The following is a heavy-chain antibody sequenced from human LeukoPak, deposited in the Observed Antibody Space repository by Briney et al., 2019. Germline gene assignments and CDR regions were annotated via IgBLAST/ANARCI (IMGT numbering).Heavy chain of an antibody. D-gene: IGHD5-12*01. CDR3: VTSRGYSGCHDY. Sequence: SETLSLTCAVSGGSISSGGYSWSWIRQPPGKGLEWIGYIYHSGSTYYNPSLKSRVTISVDRSKNQFSLKLSSVTAADTAVYYCVTSRGYSGCHDYWGQGTLVTVSS. V-gene: IGHV4-30-2*01. J-gene: IGHJ4*02. CDR1: GGSISSGGYS. CDR2: IYHSGST.